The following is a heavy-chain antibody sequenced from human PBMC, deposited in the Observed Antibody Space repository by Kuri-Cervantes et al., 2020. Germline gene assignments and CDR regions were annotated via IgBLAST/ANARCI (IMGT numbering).Heavy chain of an antibody. Sequence: GSLRLSCTVAGGSISRYYWSWVRQPPGKGLEWNGYIYYSGSTNYNPSLKSRVTISVDTPKNQFSLKLSAVTAADTAVYYCARGTPFYDILTGYYITTFLYWGRGTLVTVSS. J-gene: IGHJ4*02. CDR1: GGSISRYY. CDR2: IYYSGST. D-gene: IGHD3-9*01. V-gene: IGHV4-59*01. CDR3: ARGTPFYDILTGYYITTFLY.